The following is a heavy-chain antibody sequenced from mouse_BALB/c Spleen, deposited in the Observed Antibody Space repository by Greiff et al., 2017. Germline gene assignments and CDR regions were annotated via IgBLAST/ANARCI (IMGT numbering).Heavy chain of an antibody. D-gene: IGHD2-4*01. CDR1: GFTFSSFG. Sequence: DVMLVESGGGLVQPGGSRKLSCAASGFTFSSFGMHWVRQAPEKGLEWVAFISNLAYSIYYADTVTGRFTISRENAKNTLYLEMSSLRSEDTAMYYCAREDYDWFAYWGQGTLVTVSA. CDR2: ISNLAYSI. J-gene: IGHJ3*01. V-gene: IGHV5-15*02. CDR3: AREDYDWFAY.